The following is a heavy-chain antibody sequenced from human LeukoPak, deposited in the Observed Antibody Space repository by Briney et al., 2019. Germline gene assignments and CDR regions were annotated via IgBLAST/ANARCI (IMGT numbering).Heavy chain of an antibody. CDR1: GFTFSSYS. CDR2: ISSSSSYI. CDR3: ARDGIAAAGPGSPVMEGYYFDY. D-gene: IGHD6-13*01. V-gene: IGHV3-21*01. J-gene: IGHJ4*02. Sequence: PGGSLRLSCAASGFTFSSYSMNWVRQAPGKGLEWVSSISSSSSYIYYADSVKGRFTISRDNAKNSPYLQMNSLRAEDTAVYYCARDGIAAAGPGSPVMEGYYFDYWGQGTLVTVSS.